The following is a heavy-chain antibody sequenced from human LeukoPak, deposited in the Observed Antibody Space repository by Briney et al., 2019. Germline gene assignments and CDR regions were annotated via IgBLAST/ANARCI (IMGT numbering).Heavy chain of an antibody. CDR1: GGSISSYY. V-gene: IGHV4-59*01. J-gene: IGHJ4*02. Sequence: SETLSLTCTVSGGSISSYYWSWIRQPPGKGLDWIGFISYSEGTNYNPSLKSRVTISVDTSKNQFSLRLSSVTAADTAIYYCARDGYSGAWASYYFDFWGQGTLVTVSS. CDR2: ISYSEGT. CDR3: ARDGYSGAWASYYFDF. D-gene: IGHD6-19*01.